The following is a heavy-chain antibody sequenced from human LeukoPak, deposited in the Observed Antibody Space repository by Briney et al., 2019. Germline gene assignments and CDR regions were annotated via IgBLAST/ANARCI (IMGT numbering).Heavy chain of an antibody. CDR2: ISPGGDKL. D-gene: IGHD2-2*01. J-gene: IGHJ6*03. CDR1: GFIFRNYG. Sequence: GGSLRLSCAASGFIFRNYGMNWVRQAPGRGLEWVSGISPGGDKLYYTDSVRGRFTISRDNSKNTMYLQMNSLRAEDTALYYCAKDATAVPGTVYMDVWGKGTTVTISS. V-gene: IGHV3-23*01. CDR3: AKDATAVPGTVYMDV.